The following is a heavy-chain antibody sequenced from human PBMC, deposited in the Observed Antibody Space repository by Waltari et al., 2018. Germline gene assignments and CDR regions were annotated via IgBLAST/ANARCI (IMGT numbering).Heavy chain of an antibody. CDR1: GYSFTSYW. CDR2: IYPGVAET. J-gene: IGHJ3*02. CDR3: ARYGSSSSHYDPVEI. Sequence: EVQLVQSGAEVKKPGESLKISCKGSGYSFTSYWIGWVRQMPGTGLEWMGIIYPGVAETRYSPPFQVQVTISADKSISTAYLQWSSLKASDTAMYYCARYGSSSSHYDPVEIWGQGTMVTVSS. V-gene: IGHV5-51*03. D-gene: IGHD6-6*01.